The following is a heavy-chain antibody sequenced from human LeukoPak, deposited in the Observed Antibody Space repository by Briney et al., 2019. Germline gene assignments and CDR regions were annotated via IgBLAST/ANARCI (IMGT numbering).Heavy chain of an antibody. V-gene: IGHV1-8*03. CDR3: ARNKVAIYDFWSGYYRGDAAFDI. CDR1: GYTFTSYD. J-gene: IGHJ3*02. Sequence: GASVKVSCKASGYTFTSYDINWVRQATGQGLEWMGWMNPNSGNTGYAQKFQGRVTITRNTSISTAYMELSSLRSEDTAVYYCARNKVAIYDFWSGYYRGDAAFDIWGQGTMVTVSS. CDR2: MNPNSGNT. D-gene: IGHD3-3*01.